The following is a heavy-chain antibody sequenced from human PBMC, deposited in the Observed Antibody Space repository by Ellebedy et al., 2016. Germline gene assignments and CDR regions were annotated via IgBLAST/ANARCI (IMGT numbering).Heavy chain of an antibody. Sequence: GEFLKISCAASGFTFSSYGMHWVRQAPGKGLEWVAVIWFDGSNKYYADSVKGRFTISRDNSKNTLYLQMNSLRAEDTAVYYCARDEPYCSGGSCNRFDYWGQGTLVTVSS. CDR1: GFTFSSYG. V-gene: IGHV3-33*01. CDR2: IWFDGSNK. D-gene: IGHD2-15*01. J-gene: IGHJ4*02. CDR3: ARDEPYCSGGSCNRFDY.